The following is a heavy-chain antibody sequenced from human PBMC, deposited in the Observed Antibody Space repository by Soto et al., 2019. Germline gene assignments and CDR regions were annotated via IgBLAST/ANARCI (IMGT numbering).Heavy chain of an antibody. CDR1: DFDFISYG. D-gene: IGHD3-10*01. CDR3: ARDSGWPILNFDN. J-gene: IGHJ4*02. CDR2: SSYDGRET. V-gene: IGHV3-30*03. Sequence: GGSLRLSCAASDFDFISYGIHWVRQAPGKGLEWVAASSYDGRETFYADSAKGRFTVSKEMSKNTAFLQMNALRHEDMAVYFCARDSGWPILNFDNWGQGTPVTVSS.